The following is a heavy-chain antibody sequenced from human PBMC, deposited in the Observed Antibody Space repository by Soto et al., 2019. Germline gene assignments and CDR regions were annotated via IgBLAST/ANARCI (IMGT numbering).Heavy chain of an antibody. V-gene: IGHV4-34*01. CDR2: INHSGST. CDR1: GGSFSGYY. D-gene: IGHD5-12*01. Sequence: SETLSLTCAVYGGSFSGYYWSWIRQPPGKGLEWIGEINHSGSTNYNPSLKSRVTISVDTSKNQFSLKLSSVTAADTAVYYCARVAVATYYYYMDVWGKGTTVTVSS. CDR3: ARVAVATYYYYMDV. J-gene: IGHJ6*03.